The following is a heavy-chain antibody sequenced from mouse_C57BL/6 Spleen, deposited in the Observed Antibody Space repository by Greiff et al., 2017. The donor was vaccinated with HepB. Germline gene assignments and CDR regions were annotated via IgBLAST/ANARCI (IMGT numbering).Heavy chain of an antibody. Sequence: QVQLQQSGPGLVAPSQSLSITCTVSGFSLTSYAISWVRQPPGKGLEWLGVIWTGGGTNYNSALKSRLSISKDNSKSQVFLKMNSLQTDDTARYYCARNRVWAYGNLGYFDVWGTGTTVTVSS. CDR3: ARNRVWAYGNLGYFDV. V-gene: IGHV2-9-1*01. J-gene: IGHJ1*03. D-gene: IGHD2-1*01. CDR2: IWTGGGT. CDR1: GFSLTSYA.